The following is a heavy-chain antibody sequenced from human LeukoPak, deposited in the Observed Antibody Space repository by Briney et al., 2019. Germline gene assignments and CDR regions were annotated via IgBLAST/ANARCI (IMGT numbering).Heavy chain of an antibody. J-gene: IGHJ4*02. CDR3: ASLSYIVD. V-gene: IGHV3-21*01. D-gene: IGHD2-15*01. CDR2: ISSSSSYI. Sequence: GGSLRLSCAASGFTFSTYAMNWVRQAPAKGLEWVSSISSSSSYIYYADSVKGRFTISRDNAKNSLYLQMNSLRAEDTAVYYCASLSYIVDWGQGTLVTVSS. CDR1: GFTFSTYA.